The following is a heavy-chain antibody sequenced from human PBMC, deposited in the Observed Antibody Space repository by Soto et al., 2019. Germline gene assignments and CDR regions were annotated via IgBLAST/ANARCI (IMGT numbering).Heavy chain of an antibody. CDR1: GGSISNSSYL. V-gene: IGHV4-39*01. D-gene: IGHD6-19*01. Sequence: TSETLSLTCSVSGGSISNSSYLWGWVRQPPGKGLQWIGCVSHIGSTNYNPSLKSRLTISVGTSKTQSSLRLDSVTAADTAVYYCSRIAVSGPRTGFDYWGQGILVTVSS. CDR3: SRIAVSGPRTGFDY. CDR2: VSHIGST. J-gene: IGHJ4*02.